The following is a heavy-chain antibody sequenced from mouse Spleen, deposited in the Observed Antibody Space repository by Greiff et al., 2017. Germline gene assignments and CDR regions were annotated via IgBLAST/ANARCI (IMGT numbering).Heavy chain of an antibody. Sequence: EVKVVESGGGLVKPGGSLKLSCAASGFTFSSYGMSWVRQTPAKRLEWVATISGGGSYTYYPDSVKGRFTISRDNAKNNLYLQMSSLRSEDTALYDCARRGLLRYLDYWGKGTTRTVSS. V-gene: IGHV5-9-2*01. CDR1: GFTFSSYG. D-gene: IGHD1-1*01. J-gene: IGHJ2*01. CDR2: ISGGGSYT. CDR3: ARRGLLRYLDY.